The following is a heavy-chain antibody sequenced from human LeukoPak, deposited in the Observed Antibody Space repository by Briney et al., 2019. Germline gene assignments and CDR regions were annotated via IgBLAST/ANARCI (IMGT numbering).Heavy chain of an antibody. CDR2: IYYSGST. Sequence: SQTLSLTCSVSGGSIASGAYFWSWLRQPPGKGLEWIGYIYYSGSTYYNPSLKSRVTISLDTSKNQFSLKLSSVTAADTAVYYCARYYGSGGYPFDYWGPGTLVTVSS. CDR1: GGSIASGAYF. CDR3: ARYYGSGGYPFDY. V-gene: IGHV4-30-4*01. J-gene: IGHJ4*02. D-gene: IGHD3-10*01.